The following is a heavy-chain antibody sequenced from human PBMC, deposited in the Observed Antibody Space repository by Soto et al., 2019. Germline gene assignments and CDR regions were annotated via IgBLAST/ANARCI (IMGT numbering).Heavy chain of an antibody. D-gene: IGHD6-13*01. CDR3: TRSKQQLDFDY. J-gene: IGHJ4*02. CDR1: GFTFSNAW. V-gene: IGHV3-49*04. CDR2: VRSKTYGGTT. Sequence: GGSLRLSCAASGFTFSNAWINWVRQTPGRGLEWVGLVRSKTYGGTTEYAASVKGRFTISRDDSKSIAYLQMNSLKTEDTAVYYCTRSKQQLDFDYWGQGTLVTVSS.